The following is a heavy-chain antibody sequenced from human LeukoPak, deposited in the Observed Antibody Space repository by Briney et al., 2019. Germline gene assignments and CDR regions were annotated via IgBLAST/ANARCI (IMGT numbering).Heavy chain of an antibody. Sequence: GGSLRLSCEASGFAFSFFAMSWLRQAPGRGLEWVSTINANSGTRSYAASVRGRFTISGDNSKNTLYLQLNTPRADDTAVYYCAKPISGGLAVTADWFAPWGQGTLVVVSS. CDR3: AKPISGGLAVTADWFAP. CDR1: GFAFSFFA. CDR2: INANSGTR. D-gene: IGHD6-19*01. J-gene: IGHJ5*01. V-gene: IGHV3-23*01.